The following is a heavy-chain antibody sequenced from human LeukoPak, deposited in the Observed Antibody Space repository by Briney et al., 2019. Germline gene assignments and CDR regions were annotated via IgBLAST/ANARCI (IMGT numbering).Heavy chain of an antibody. CDR2: ISSSSSYI. CDR1: GFTFSNAW. CDR3: ARVPYYYDSSGYYYYFDY. Sequence: GSLRLSCAASGFTFSNAWMNWVRQAPGKGLEWVSSISSSSSYIYYADSVKGRFTISRDNAKNSLYLQMNSLRAEDTAVYYCARVPYYYDSSGYYYYFDYWGQGTLVTVSS. V-gene: IGHV3-21*01. D-gene: IGHD3-22*01. J-gene: IGHJ4*02.